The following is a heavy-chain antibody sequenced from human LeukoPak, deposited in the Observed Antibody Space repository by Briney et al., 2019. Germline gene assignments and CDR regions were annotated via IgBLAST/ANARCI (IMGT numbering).Heavy chain of an antibody. D-gene: IGHD1-26*01. CDR3: AKDHRAGSYSHRNAFDY. V-gene: IGHV3-23*01. Sequence: QPGGSLRLSCAASGLTFSYYAMSWVRQAPGKGLEWVSGISGSGGTTYYADSVKGRFTISRDNSKNTLYLQMNSLRAEDTAVYYCAKDHRAGSYSHRNAFDYWGQGTLVTVSS. J-gene: IGHJ4*02. CDR2: ISGSGGTT. CDR1: GLTFSYYA.